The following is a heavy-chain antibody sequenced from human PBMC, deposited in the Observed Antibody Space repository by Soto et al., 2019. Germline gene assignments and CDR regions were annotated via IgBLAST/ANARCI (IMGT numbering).Heavy chain of an antibody. D-gene: IGHD5-18*01. CDR1: GYTFTDYA. J-gene: IGHJ4*02. CDR3: ARDAGYTFGSLEY. V-gene: IGHV1-3*01. CDR2: MNAGVGNT. Sequence: HVELVQSGADVKKPGASVTISCKASGYTFTDYALHWVRQAPGQRLEWMGWMNAGVGNTLYSQKFQGRITITRDTSASTAYMELNGLKSEDTAIYYCARDAGYTFGSLEYWGPGTLVTVSS.